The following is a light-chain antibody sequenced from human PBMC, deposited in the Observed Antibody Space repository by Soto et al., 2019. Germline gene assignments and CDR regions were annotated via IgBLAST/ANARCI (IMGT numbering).Light chain of an antibody. V-gene: IGKV3D-20*02. CDR3: QQRTNGLT. CDR1: QSISSNY. CDR2: GAS. J-gene: IGKJ4*01. Sequence: TLSLSPGEKATLFCRASQSISSNYVAWYQQKPGQAPRLLIYGASSRATGIPARFSGSGFGTDFTLTISSLEPEDFAVYYCQQRTNGLTFGGGTKVAIK.